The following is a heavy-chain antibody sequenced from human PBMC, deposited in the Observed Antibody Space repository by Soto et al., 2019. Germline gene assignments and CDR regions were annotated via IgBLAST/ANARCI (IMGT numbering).Heavy chain of an antibody. Sequence: SVKVSCKASGDTFSTDAISWVRQAPGQGLEWMGGIIPITETPVYLQKFQGRVTITADESTNTAYMELSSLRSEDTAVYYCAREGLVLVPTTVNSDYYYYAMDVWGQGTTVTVSS. V-gene: IGHV1-69*13. CDR3: AREGLVLVPTTVNSDYYYYAMDV. D-gene: IGHD2-2*01. CDR2: IIPITETP. CDR1: GDTFSTDA. J-gene: IGHJ6*02.